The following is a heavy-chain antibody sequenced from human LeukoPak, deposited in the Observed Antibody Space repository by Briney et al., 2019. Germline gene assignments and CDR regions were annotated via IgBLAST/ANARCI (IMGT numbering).Heavy chain of an antibody. J-gene: IGHJ5*02. D-gene: IGHD6-13*01. Sequence: ASVKVSCKASGYTFTGYYMHWVRQAPGQGLEWMGCINPNSGGTNYAQKCQGRVTMTKDTSISTAYMELSRPRSDDTAVYYCARRGPRIAAAGTGWFDPWGQGTLVTVSS. CDR3: ARRGPRIAAAGTGWFDP. V-gene: IGHV1-2*02. CDR1: GYTFTGYY. CDR2: INPNSGGT.